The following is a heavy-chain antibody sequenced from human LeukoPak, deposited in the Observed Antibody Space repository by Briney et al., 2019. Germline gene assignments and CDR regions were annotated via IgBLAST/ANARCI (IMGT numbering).Heavy chain of an antibody. V-gene: IGHV3-23*01. D-gene: IGHD3-10*01. Sequence: PGGSLRLSCAASGYTFSGYAMSWVRQAPGKGLEWVSAISGSTGTIHYADSVKGRFTISRDNSKNTLYLQMKSLRAEDTAVYHCARIKGYFDSGNYYGFFDYWGQGTLVTVSS. J-gene: IGHJ4*02. CDR1: GYTFSGYA. CDR2: ISGSTGTI. CDR3: ARIKGYFDSGNYYGFFDY.